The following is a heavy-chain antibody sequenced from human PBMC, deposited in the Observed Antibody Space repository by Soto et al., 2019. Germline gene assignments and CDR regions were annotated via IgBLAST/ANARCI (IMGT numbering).Heavy chain of an antibody. CDR2: IYHSGST. CDR3: ARGSGCSGGSCYSDYYYYGMDV. Sequence: SETLSLTCAVSGYSISSGYYWGWIRQPPGKGLEWIGSIYHSGSTYYNPSLKSRVTISVDTSKNQFSLKLSSVTAADTAVYYCARGSGCSGGSCYSDYYYYGMDVWGQGTTVTVSS. V-gene: IGHV4-38-2*01. CDR1: GYSISSGYY. D-gene: IGHD2-15*01. J-gene: IGHJ6*02.